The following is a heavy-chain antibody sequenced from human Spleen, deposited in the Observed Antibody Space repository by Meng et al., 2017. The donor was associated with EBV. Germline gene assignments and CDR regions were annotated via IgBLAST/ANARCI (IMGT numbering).Heavy chain of an antibody. V-gene: IGHV4-30-4*01. J-gene: IGHJ4*02. CDR3: ASTTTMTSFDY. Sequence: QVQLQESDPGLVEASQPLSLTCAVSGGSISSGGYYWSWIRQPPGKGLEWIGYLYYSGSAYYNPSLKSRLTISVDTSKNQFSLKLTSVTAADTAVYYCASTTTMTSFDYWGQGTLVTVSS. CDR1: GGSISSGGYY. D-gene: IGHD4-17*01. CDR2: LYYSGSA.